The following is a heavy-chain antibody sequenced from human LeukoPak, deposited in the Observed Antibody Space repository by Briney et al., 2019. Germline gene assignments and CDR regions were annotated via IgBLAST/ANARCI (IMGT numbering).Heavy chain of an antibody. D-gene: IGHD7-27*01. CDR3: AREGGNWGEGYFDY. CDR1: GFTFSDYY. CDR2: ITSSGDTI. Sequence: GGSLRLSCAASGFTFSDYYMSWIRQVPGKGLEWVSYITSSGDTIYYADSVKGRFTISRDIPENSVYLQMNSLRAEDTAVYYCAREGGNWGEGYFDYWGQGTLVTVSS. J-gene: IGHJ4*02. V-gene: IGHV3-11*01.